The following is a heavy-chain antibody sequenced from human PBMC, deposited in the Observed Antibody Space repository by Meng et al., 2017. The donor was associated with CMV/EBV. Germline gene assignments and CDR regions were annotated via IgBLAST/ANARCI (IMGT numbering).Heavy chain of an antibody. J-gene: IGHJ2*01. V-gene: IGHV1-69*05. Sequence: SVKVSCKASGGTFSSYAISWVRQAPGQGLEWMGGIIPIFGTANYAQKFQGRVTITTDESTSTAYMELSSLSSEDTAVYYCARDFVPHTAMVTDPWYFDLWGRGTLVTVSS. CDR1: GGTFSSYA. D-gene: IGHD5-18*01. CDR2: IIPIFGTA. CDR3: ARDFVPHTAMVTDPWYFDL.